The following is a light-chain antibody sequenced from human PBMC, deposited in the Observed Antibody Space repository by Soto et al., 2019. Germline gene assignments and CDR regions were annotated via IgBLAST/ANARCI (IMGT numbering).Light chain of an antibody. J-gene: IGLJ2*01. V-gene: IGLV2-14*01. CDR3: SSYTSISTVV. CDR2: EVS. CDR1: SSDVGGYNY. Sequence: QSALTQPASVSGSPGQSITISCTGTSSDVGGYNYVSWYQQHPGKAPNLMIYEVSNRPSGVSNRFSGSKSGNTASLTISGLQAEDEADYYCSSYTSISTVVFGGGTKLTVL.